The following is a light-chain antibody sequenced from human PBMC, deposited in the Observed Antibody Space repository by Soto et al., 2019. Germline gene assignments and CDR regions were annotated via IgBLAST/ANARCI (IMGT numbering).Light chain of an antibody. Sequence: DIQMTQSPSTLSASVGDRVTITCRASQSISTWLAWYQQKPGRAPKLLMYKASSLESGVPSRFSGTGSGTEFTLTISSLQPDDFATYYCQQYNSSPPFGQGTRLEIK. J-gene: IGKJ5*01. V-gene: IGKV1-5*03. CDR2: KAS. CDR1: QSISTW. CDR3: QQYNSSPP.